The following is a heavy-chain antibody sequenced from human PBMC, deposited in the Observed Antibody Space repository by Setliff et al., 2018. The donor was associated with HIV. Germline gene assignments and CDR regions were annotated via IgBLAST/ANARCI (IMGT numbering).Heavy chain of an antibody. CDR1: GGSINRGNYY. V-gene: IGHV4-61*09. CDR2: IHITGNT. D-gene: IGHD5-12*01. J-gene: IGHJ4*02. CDR3: ATTVDIVTTDDF. Sequence: PSETLSLTCSVSGGSINRGNYYWAWIRQSAGKGLEWIGHIHITGNTDYNPSLKSRVTISLDTARNQFSLELRSVSAADTAVYFCATTVDIVTTDDFWGQGILVTSPQ.